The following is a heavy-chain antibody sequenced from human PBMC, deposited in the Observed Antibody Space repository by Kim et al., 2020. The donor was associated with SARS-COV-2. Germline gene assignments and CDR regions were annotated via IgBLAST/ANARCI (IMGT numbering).Heavy chain of an antibody. J-gene: IGHJ3*02. CDR2: IAAGGDST. V-gene: IGHV3-23*01. CDR1: GFTFSLYA. D-gene: IGHD2-21*02. Sequence: GRSLRLSCTASGFTFSLYAMTWVRQSPGKGLEWVSTIAAGGDSTFYADSVKGRFTISRDNSKNMLYLQMNSLGAEDTAVYHCAKERVVPATGDAFDIWGLGTMVTVSS. CDR3: AKERVVPATGDAFDI.